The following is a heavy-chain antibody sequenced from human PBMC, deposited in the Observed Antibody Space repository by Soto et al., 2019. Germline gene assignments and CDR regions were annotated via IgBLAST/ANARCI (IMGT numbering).Heavy chain of an antibody. CDR1: GFTVSNNY. CDR3: AAPGGGGGY. D-gene: IGHD3-10*01. CDR2: IYSGGYT. J-gene: IGHJ4*02. Sequence: EVQLVESGGGLIQPGGSLRLSCAVSGFTVSNNYMSWVRQAPGKGLEGVSVIYSGGYTAYGDSVKGRFTISRDNSKNTLYLQRKSLGARDPAVFCGAAPGGGGGYWGQGTLVTVSS. V-gene: IGHV3-53*01.